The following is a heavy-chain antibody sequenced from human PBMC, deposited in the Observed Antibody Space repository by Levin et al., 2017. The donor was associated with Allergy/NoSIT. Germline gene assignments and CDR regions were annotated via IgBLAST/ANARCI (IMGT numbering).Heavy chain of an antibody. Sequence: GASVKVSCKASGYTFTGYYMHWVRQAPGQGLEWMGWINPNSGGTNYAQKFQGRVTMTRDTSISTAYMELSRLRSDDTAVYYCARVNWFGDQPADFDYWGQGTLVTVSS. D-gene: IGHD3-10*01. V-gene: IGHV1-2*02. J-gene: IGHJ4*02. CDR3: ARVNWFGDQPADFDY. CDR2: INPNSGGT. CDR1: GYTFTGYY.